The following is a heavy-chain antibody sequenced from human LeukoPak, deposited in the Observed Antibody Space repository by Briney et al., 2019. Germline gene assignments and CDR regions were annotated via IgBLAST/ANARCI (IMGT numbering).Heavy chain of an antibody. J-gene: IGHJ3*02. CDR1: X. V-gene: IGHV4-4*07. Sequence: XWSWIRQPAGKGLEWIGRFYTRGTTNYNPSLKSRVTMSVDTSKNQFSLKLRSVTAADTAVYYCARAMIVVHDAFDIWGQGTMVTVSS. D-gene: IGHD3-22*01. CDR2: FYTRGTT. CDR3: ARAMIVVHDAFDI.